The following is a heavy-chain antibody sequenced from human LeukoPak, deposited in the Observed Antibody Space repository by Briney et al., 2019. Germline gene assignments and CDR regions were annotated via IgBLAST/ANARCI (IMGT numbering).Heavy chain of an antibody. V-gene: IGHV3-23*01. D-gene: IGHD3-16*02. J-gene: IGHJ6*02. Sequence: GGSLRLSCAASGFIFSNYAMSWVRQAPGKGLEWVSAVSGSGGSTYYADSVKGRFTISRDNSKNTLYLQMNSLRSEDTAVYYCAALAYGMDVWGQGTTVTVSS. CDR1: GFIFSNYA. CDR3: AALAYGMDV. CDR2: VSGSGGST.